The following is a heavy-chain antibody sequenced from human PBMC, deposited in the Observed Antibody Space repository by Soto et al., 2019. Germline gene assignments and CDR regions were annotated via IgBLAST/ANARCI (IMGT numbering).Heavy chain of an antibody. CDR2: IYQTGST. Sequence: QVQLQESGPGLVKPSGTLSLTCAVSNGSITSGNWWSWVRQPPGKGREWIGDIYQTGSTNYNPSLRTPVIISVDKSKNNFSLSLSSVTAADTAVYFCARVWGALAPIAGWFGPWGRGILVTVSS. J-gene: IGHJ5*02. CDR1: NGSITSGNW. CDR3: ARVWGALAPIAGWFGP. D-gene: IGHD3-16*01. V-gene: IGHV4-4*02.